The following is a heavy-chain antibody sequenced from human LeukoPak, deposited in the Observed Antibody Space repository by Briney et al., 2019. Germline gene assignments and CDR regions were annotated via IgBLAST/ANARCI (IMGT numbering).Heavy chain of an antibody. CDR1: GFIFSNYA. CDR3: AKGAAAGLVDWFDP. CDR2: ITGKGDET. V-gene: IGHV3-23*01. D-gene: IGHD6-13*01. J-gene: IGHJ5*02. Sequence: GGSLRLSCAASGFIFSNYALMWVRQAPGKGLEWVSSITGKGDETFYADSVKGRFSLSRDNSKNMLYLQMYSLGAEDTAIYYCAKGAAAGLVDWFDPWGQGTLVTVSS.